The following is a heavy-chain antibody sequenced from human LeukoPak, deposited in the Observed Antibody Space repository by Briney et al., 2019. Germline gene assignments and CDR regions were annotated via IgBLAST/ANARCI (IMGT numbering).Heavy chain of an antibody. CDR3: ARASTTVPNLLDN. V-gene: IGHV3-13*04. J-gene: IGHJ4*02. Sequence: GGSLRLSCAASGFTFSSYDMHWVRQPTGKGLEWVSAIGSAGDTYYPDSLKGRFTISRDNAKNTLYLQMNSLRAEDTAVYFCARASTTVPNLLDNWGQGTLVTVSS. CDR2: IGSAGDT. CDR1: GFTFSSYD. D-gene: IGHD4-17*01.